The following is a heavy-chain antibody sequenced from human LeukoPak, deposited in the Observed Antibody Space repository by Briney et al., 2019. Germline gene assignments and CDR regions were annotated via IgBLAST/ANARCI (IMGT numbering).Heavy chain of an antibody. CDR2: IKEDGSQT. Sequence: GGSLRLSCVVSGFNLGSSWMSWVRQAPGKGLEWVANIKEDGSQTYYVDSVKGRFTISRDNAKNSLYMQLNSLRVEDTAVYYCARGWASSRRKAFDIWGQGTMVTVSS. CDR1: GFNLGSSW. J-gene: IGHJ3*02. D-gene: IGHD3-16*01. V-gene: IGHV3-7*01. CDR3: ARGWASSRRKAFDI.